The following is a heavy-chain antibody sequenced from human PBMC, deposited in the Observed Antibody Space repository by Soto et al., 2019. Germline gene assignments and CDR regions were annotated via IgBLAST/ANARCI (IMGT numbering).Heavy chain of an antibody. V-gene: IGHV3-49*03. CDR1: GFTFGDYA. Sequence: GGSLRLSCTASGFTFGDYAMSWFRQAPGKGLEWVGFIRSQAYGGTTEYAGSVKGRFTISRDDSKSIAHLPMKSLKTQETAVYYCTPHPHYYGSGELPNSFRTQDDYWGQGTLVTVSS. CDR2: IRSQAYGGTT. D-gene: IGHD3-10*01. J-gene: IGHJ4*02. CDR3: TPHPHYYGSGELPNSFRTQDDY.